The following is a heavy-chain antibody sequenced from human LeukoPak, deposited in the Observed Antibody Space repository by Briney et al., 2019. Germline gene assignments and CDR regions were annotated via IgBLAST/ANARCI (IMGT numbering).Heavy chain of an antibody. V-gene: IGHV1-69*05. Sequence: ASVKVSCKASGGTFSSYAISWVRQAPGQGLEWMGRIIPIFGTANCAQKFQGRVTITTDESTSTAYMELSSLRSEDTAVYYCARVYCSGGSCHNWFDPWGQGTLVTVSS. CDR1: GGTFSSYA. CDR2: IIPIFGTA. J-gene: IGHJ5*02. D-gene: IGHD2-15*01. CDR3: ARVYCSGGSCHNWFDP.